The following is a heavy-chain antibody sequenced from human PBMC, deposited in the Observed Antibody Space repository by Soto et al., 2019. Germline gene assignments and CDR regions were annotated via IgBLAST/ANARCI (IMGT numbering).Heavy chain of an antibody. CDR2: ISAHNGNT. CDR1: GYTFTTYG. CDR3: ARGRYGYY. J-gene: IGHJ4*02. V-gene: IGHV1-18*01. D-gene: IGHD1-1*01. Sequence: QVHLVQSGAEVKKPGASVKVSCKGSGYTFTTYGITWVRQAPGQGLEWMGWISAHNGNTNYAQKRQGRVTVTRDTSTSTAYMELRSLRSDDTAVDYCARGRYGYYWGQGARVTVSS.